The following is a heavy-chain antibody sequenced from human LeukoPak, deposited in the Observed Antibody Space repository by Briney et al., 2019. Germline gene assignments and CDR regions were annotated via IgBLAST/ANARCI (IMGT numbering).Heavy chain of an antibody. V-gene: IGHV1-18*01. CDR2: ISAYNGNT. Sequence: ASVKVSCKASDYTFTSYGISWVRQAPGQGLEWMGWISAYNGNTNYAQKLQGRVTMTTDTSTSTAYMELRRLRSDDTAVYYCARDSPRYSSSWDKPFDYWGQGTLVTVSS. D-gene: IGHD6-13*01. CDR1: DYTFTSYG. CDR3: ARDSPRYSSSWDKPFDY. J-gene: IGHJ4*02.